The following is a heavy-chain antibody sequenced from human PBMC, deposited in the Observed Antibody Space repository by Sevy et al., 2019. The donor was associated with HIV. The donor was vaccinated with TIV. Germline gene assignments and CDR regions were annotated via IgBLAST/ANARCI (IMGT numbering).Heavy chain of an antibody. D-gene: IGHD3-3*01. CDR3: AREEYYDFWGGYYTRRGGWFDP. V-gene: IGHV7-4-1*02. J-gene: IGHJ5*02. Sequence: ASVKVSCKASGYTFTSYAMNWVRQAPGQGLEWMGWINTNTGNPTYAQGFTGRFVFSLDTSVSTAYLQISSLKAEDTAVDYCAREEYYDFWGGYYTRRGGWFDPWGQGTLVTVSS. CDR1: GYTFTSYA. CDR2: INTNTGNP.